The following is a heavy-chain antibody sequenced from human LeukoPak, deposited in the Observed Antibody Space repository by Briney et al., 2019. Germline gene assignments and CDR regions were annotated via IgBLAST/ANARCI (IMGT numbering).Heavy chain of an antibody. J-gene: IGHJ4*02. V-gene: IGHV4-30-2*01. CDR3: ARDRDRSYYFDF. Sequence: SQTLSLTCTVSGGSISSGGYYWSWIRQPPGKGLEWIGEINHSGSTNYNPSLKSRVTISVDTSKNQFSLKLSSVTAADTAVYYCARDRDRSYYFDFWGQGTLVTLSS. CDR2: INHSGST. D-gene: IGHD3-10*01. CDR1: GGSISSGGYY.